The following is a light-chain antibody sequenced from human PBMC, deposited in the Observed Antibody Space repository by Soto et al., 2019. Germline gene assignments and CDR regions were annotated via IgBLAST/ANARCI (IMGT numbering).Light chain of an antibody. CDR2: DVN. Sequence: QSALTQPASVSGSPGQSITISCTGTSSGIGAYNFVSWYQQHPGKAPKLMLYDVNIRPSGVSNRLSGSKSGNTASLTLSGLQAEDEADYYCTSWTTSTTMIFGGGTKLPLL. CDR1: SSGIGAYNF. J-gene: IGLJ2*01. V-gene: IGLV2-14*03. CDR3: TSWTTSTTMI.